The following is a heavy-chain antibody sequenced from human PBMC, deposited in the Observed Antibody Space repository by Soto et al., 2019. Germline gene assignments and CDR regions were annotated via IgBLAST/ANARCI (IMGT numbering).Heavy chain of an antibody. Sequence: SETLSLTCAVYGGSFSAYYWSWIRQPPGKGMEWIGEINHSGSTNYNPSLKSRVTISVDTSKNQFSLKLSSVTAADTAVYYCARTSKYYDYVWGSYRPFNWFDPWGQGTLVT. J-gene: IGHJ5*02. V-gene: IGHV4-34*01. CDR3: ARTSKYYDYVWGSYRPFNWFDP. CDR1: GGSFSAYY. D-gene: IGHD3-16*02. CDR2: INHSGST.